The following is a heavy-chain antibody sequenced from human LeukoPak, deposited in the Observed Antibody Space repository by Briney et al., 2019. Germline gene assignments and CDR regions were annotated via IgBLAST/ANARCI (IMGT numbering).Heavy chain of an antibody. CDR3: ARAAGFVLDY. V-gene: IGHV3-23*01. Sequence: GGSLRLSCAASGFSFSTYDMTWGRQAPGKGLEWVSTITASGGRTYYADSVKGRFTISRDNSRNTLYLQMNSLRAEDTAVYYCARAAGFVLDYCGQGTLVTVSS. CDR2: ITASGGRT. CDR1: GFSFSTYD. J-gene: IGHJ4*02. D-gene: IGHD6-13*01.